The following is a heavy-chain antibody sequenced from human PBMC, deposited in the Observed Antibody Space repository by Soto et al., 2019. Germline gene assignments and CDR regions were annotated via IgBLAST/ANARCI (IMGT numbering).Heavy chain of an antibody. CDR1: GFTFSSYA. V-gene: IGHV3-33*01. CDR3: ARDGFAGYFYGMDV. Sequence: QVPLVESGGGAVQPGKSLRLSCAASGFTFSSYAMHWVRQAPGKGLEWVAVIWDDGSNKYYADSVKGRFSISRDNSKNTLYLQMNSLSAEDTAVYYCARDGFAGYFYGMDVWGQGTTVTVSS. CDR2: IWDDGSNK. D-gene: IGHD2-21*01. J-gene: IGHJ6*02.